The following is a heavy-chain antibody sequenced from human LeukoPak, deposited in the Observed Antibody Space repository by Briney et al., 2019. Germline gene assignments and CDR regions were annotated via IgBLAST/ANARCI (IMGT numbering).Heavy chain of an antibody. Sequence: PSETLSLTCSVSGGSISSYYWSWIRQPPGKGLEWIGEINHSGSTNYNPSLKSRVTISVDTSKNQFSLKLSSVTAADTAVYYCARVRDEAFDYWGQGTLVTVSS. J-gene: IGHJ4*02. CDR1: GGSISSYY. CDR3: ARVRDEAFDY. CDR2: INHSGST. D-gene: IGHD5-24*01. V-gene: IGHV4-34*01.